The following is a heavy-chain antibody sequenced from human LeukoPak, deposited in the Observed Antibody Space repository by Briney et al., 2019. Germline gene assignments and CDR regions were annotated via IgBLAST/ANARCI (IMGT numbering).Heavy chain of an antibody. CDR3: AAREIYGSWRFDP. CDR1: GGSISSYY. CDR2: IYYSGST. D-gene: IGHD3-10*01. J-gene: IGHJ5*02. Sequence: SETLSLTCTVSGGSISSYYWSWIRQPPGKGLEWIGYIYYSGSTNYNPSLKSRVTISVDTSKNQFSLKLSSVTAADTAVYYCAAREIYGSWRFDPWGQGTLVTVSS. V-gene: IGHV4-59*01.